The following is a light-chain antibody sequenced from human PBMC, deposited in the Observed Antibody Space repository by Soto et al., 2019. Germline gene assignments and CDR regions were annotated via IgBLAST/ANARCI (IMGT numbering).Light chain of an antibody. Sequence: QLVLTQSPSASASLGASVKLTCTLSSGHSNYAIAWHQQQPEKGPRYLMKLNSDGSHSKGDGIPVRFSGSSSGAERYLTISRLQSEDEADYSCQTWGTGFWVFGGGTKLTVL. V-gene: IGLV4-69*01. CDR1: SGHSNYA. J-gene: IGLJ3*02. CDR3: QTWGTGFWV. CDR2: LNSDGSH.